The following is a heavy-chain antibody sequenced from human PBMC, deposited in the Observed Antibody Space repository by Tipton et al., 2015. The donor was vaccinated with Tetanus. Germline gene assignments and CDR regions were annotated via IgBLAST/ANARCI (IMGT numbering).Heavy chain of an antibody. CDR1: GFTFRSFG. Sequence: SLRLSCGASGFTFRSFGMHWVRQAPGKGLEWLSVIWYDGSETWYTDSVKGRFTVSRDNSKYMLYLEMNNLRAEDTAVYYCAREADCSGGSCYSGDFDYWGQGTLVTVSS. CDR2: IWYDGSET. J-gene: IGHJ4*02. V-gene: IGHV3-33*01. CDR3: AREADCSGGSCYSGDFDY. D-gene: IGHD2-15*01.